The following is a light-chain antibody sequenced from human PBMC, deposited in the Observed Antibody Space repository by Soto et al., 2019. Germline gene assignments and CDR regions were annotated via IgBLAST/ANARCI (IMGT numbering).Light chain of an antibody. CDR3: GTWDSSLG. CDR1: SSNIGNNY. Sequence: QSVLTQPPSVSAAPGQKVTISCSGSSSNIGNNYVSWYQQLPGTAPKLLIYENNKRPSGIPDRFSGSKSGTSATLGITGLQTGDEADYYCGTWDSSLGFGTGTKVTVL. CDR2: ENN. V-gene: IGLV1-51*02. J-gene: IGLJ1*01.